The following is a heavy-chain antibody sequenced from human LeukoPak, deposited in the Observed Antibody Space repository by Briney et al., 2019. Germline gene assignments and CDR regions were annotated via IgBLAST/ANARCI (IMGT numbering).Heavy chain of an antibody. Sequence: SETLSLTCTVPGGSISSYYWSWIRQPPGQGLVWIGYIHYSGTTNYNPSLKGRVTISVDTSKNQFSLKLTSVTAADTAVYYCARVSWFPGTSYYYMDVWGKGTTVTVSS. J-gene: IGHJ6*03. D-gene: IGHD1-1*01. CDR2: IHYSGTT. CDR3: ARVSWFPGTSYYYMDV. CDR1: GGSISSYY. V-gene: IGHV4-59*01.